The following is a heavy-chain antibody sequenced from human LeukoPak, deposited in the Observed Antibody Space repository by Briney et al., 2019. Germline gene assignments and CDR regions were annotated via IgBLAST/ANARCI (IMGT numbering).Heavy chain of an antibody. V-gene: IGHV1-18*01. Sequence: ASVKVSCKASGYTFSSYVLSWLRQAPGQGLEWMGRISTKTGDSVYAQKLQGRVTMTTDTSTSTAYMELRSLSSDDTAVYYCARTMTTLPTHGELDLWGQGTQVTVSS. CDR2: ISTKTGDS. J-gene: IGHJ5*02. D-gene: IGHD4-17*01. CDR3: ARTMTTLPTHGELDL. CDR1: GYTFSSYV.